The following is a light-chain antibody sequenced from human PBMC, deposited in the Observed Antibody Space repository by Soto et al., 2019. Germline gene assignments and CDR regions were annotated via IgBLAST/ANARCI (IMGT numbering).Light chain of an antibody. CDR3: CSYAGSYTFV. Sequence: QSALTQPRSVSGSPGQSVTISCSGTSSDVGGYSYVSWYQQRPGKAPKLMIYDVITRPSGVPDRFSGSKSGNTASLTISGLQAEDEADYFCCSYAGSYTFVFGTGTQLTVL. V-gene: IGLV2-11*01. CDR2: DVI. J-gene: IGLJ1*01. CDR1: SSDVGGYSY.